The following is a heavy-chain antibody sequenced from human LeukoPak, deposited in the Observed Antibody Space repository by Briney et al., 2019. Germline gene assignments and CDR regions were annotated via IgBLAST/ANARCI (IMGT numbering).Heavy chain of an antibody. CDR2: IRSKTYGGTP. V-gene: IGHV3-49*04. CDR3: ARDQTPYY. J-gene: IGHJ4*02. Sequence: GGSLRLSCGASGFSFSSHGMNWVRQAPGKGLEWVGFIRSKTYGGTPEYAASVKGRFNISRDDSRSIAYLQMNSLKIEDTAVYYCARDQTPYYWGQGTLVTVSP. CDR1: GFSFSSHG.